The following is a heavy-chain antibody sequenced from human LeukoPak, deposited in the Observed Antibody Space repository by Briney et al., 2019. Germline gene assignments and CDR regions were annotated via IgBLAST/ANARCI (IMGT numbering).Heavy chain of an antibody. V-gene: IGHV4-31*03. Sequence: PSQTLSLTCTVSGGSISSGGYYWSWIRQHPGKGLEWIGYIYYSGSTYYNPSLKSRVTISVDTSKNQFSLKLSSVTAADTAVYYCARVLVCSSTSCHRAFDIWGQGTMVTVSS. CDR2: IYYSGST. CDR1: GGSISSGGYY. CDR3: ARVLVCSSTSCHRAFDI. J-gene: IGHJ3*02. D-gene: IGHD2-2*01.